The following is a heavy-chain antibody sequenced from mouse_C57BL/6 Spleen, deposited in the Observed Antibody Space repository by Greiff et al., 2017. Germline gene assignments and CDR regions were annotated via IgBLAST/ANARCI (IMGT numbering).Heavy chain of an antibody. CDR1: GYSFTGYY. D-gene: IGHD2-4*01. Sequence: VHVKQSGPELVKPGASVKISCKASGYSFTGYYMDWVKQSPEKSLEWIGEINPSTGGTTYNQKFKAKATLTVDKSYSTAYMQLKSLTSEDPAASYCARDDDGWWGQGTLVTVSA. J-gene: IGHJ3*02. CDR2: INPSTGGT. CDR3: ARDDDGW. V-gene: IGHV1-42*01.